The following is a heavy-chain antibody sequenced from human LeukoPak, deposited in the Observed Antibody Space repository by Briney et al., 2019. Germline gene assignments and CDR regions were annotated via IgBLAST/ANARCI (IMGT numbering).Heavy chain of an antibody. CDR2: IYYSGST. D-gene: IGHD3-22*01. V-gene: IGHV4-31*03. CDR3: AREYCYDSSGYIDY. J-gene: IGHJ4*02. CDR1: GGSISSGGYY. Sequence: SQTLSLTCTVSGGSISSGGYYWSWIRQHPGKGLEWIGYIYYSGSTYYNPSLKSRVTISVDTSKNQFSLKLSSVTAADTAVYYCAREYCYDSSGYIDYWGQGTLVTVSS.